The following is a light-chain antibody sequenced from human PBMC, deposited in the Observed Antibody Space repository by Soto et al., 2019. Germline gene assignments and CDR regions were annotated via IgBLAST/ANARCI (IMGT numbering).Light chain of an antibody. CDR3: SSYTCSSTV. Sequence: QSVLTQPASVSGSPGQSITISCTGTSSDVGGYNYVSWYQQHPGKAPKLMIYEVSNRPSGVSNRFSGSKSGNTASLTISGLQAEDEADYYRSSYTCSSTVFGGGTKPTVL. CDR2: EVS. J-gene: IGLJ3*02. CDR1: SSDVGGYNY. V-gene: IGLV2-14*01.